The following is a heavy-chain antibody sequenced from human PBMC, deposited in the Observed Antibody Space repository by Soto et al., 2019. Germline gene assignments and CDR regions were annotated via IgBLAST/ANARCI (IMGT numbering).Heavy chain of an antibody. D-gene: IGHD3-9*01. J-gene: IGHJ4*02. Sequence: ASVKVSCKASGYTFTSYGISWVRQAPGQGLEWMGWISAYNGNTNYAQKLQGRVTMTTDTSTSTAYMELRSLRSDDTAVYYCARAINDYDILTGYYNAPNYFDYWGQGTLVTVSS. CDR3: ARAINDYDILTGYYNAPNYFDY. CDR2: ISAYNGNT. CDR1: GYTFTSYG. V-gene: IGHV1-18*01.